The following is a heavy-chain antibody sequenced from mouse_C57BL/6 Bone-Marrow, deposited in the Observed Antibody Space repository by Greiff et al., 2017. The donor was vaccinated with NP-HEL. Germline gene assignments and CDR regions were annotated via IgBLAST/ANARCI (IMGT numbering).Heavy chain of an antibody. V-gene: IGHV1-81*01. CDR1: GYTFTSYG. CDR2: IYPRSGNT. D-gene: IGHD2-2*01. CDR3: ANGYPAWFAY. Sequence: VKLQESGAELARPGASVKLSCKASGYTFTSYGISWVKQRTGQGLEWIGEIYPRSGNTYYNEKFKGKATLIADKSSSTAHMELRSLTSEDSAVYFWANGYPAWFAYWGQGTLVTVSA. J-gene: IGHJ3*01.